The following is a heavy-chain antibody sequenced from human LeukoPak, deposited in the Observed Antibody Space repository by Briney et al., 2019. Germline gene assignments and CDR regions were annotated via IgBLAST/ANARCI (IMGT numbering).Heavy chain of an antibody. CDR2: IYYSGST. V-gene: IGHV4-39*07. J-gene: IGHJ4*02. CDR3: ARRITGILAPFDY. CDR1: GGSTSSSSYY. D-gene: IGHD1-20*01. Sequence: SETLSLTCTVSGGSTSSSSYYWGWIRQPPGKGLEWIGSIYYSGSTYYNPSLKSRVTISVDTSKNQFSLKLSSVTAADTAVYYCARRITGILAPFDYWAQGTLVTVSS.